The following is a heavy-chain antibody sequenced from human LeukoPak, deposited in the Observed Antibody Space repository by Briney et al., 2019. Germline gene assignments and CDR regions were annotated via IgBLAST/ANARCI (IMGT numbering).Heavy chain of an antibody. D-gene: IGHD3-16*01. V-gene: IGHV4-39*07. CDR3: AFYTGNWFDP. CDR2: INHSGST. CDR1: GGSISSSSYY. Sequence: SETLSLTCTVSGGSISSSSYYWSWIRQPPGKGLEWIGEINHSGSTNYNPSLKSRVTISVDTSKNQFSLKLSSVTAADTAVYYCAFYTGNWFDPWGQGTLVTVSS. J-gene: IGHJ5*02.